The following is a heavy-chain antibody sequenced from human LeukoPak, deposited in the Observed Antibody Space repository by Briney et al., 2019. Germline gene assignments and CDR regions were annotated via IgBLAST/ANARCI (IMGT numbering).Heavy chain of an antibody. J-gene: IGHJ4*02. V-gene: IGHV3-21*01. Sequence: PGGSLRLSCAASGFTFSSYSMNWVRQAPGKGLEWVSSISSSSSYIYYADSVKGRFTISRDNAKNSLYLQMNSLRAEDTAVYYCARLYCSSTSCSPFDYWGQGTLVTVSS. CDR2: ISSSSSYI. CDR3: ARLYCSSTSCSPFDY. D-gene: IGHD2-2*01. CDR1: GFTFSSYS.